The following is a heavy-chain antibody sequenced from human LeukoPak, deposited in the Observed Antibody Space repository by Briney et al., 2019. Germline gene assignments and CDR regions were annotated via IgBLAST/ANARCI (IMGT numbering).Heavy chain of an antibody. D-gene: IGHD3-10*01. J-gene: IGHJ4*02. CDR1: GFTYSSYA. Sequence: GGPLRLSCAASGFTYSSYAMRWVRQAPAEGLEWVSAICGIGGSPYYADSVKGRFTISRDNSKNTLYLQRNSLRAEDTALYYCAKGLRITLVRGGCDYWGQGTLVTVSS. CDR2: ICGIGGSP. V-gene: IGHV3-23*01. CDR3: AKGLRITLVRGGCDY.